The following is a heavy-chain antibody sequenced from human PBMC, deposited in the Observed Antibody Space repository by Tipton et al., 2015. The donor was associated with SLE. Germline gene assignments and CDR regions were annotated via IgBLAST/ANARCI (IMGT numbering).Heavy chain of an antibody. Sequence: TLSLTCAVYGGSFNNNYWSWIRQPPGKGPEWIGEINRSGSTYYNPPLKSRVTISVDTSKNQFSLRMTSVTAADTAVYYCARGAAAAAGPRYFQHWGQGTLVTVSS. CDR1: GGSFNNNY. D-gene: IGHD6-13*01. V-gene: IGHV4-34*09. CDR2: INRSGST. J-gene: IGHJ1*01. CDR3: ARGAAAAAGPRYFQH.